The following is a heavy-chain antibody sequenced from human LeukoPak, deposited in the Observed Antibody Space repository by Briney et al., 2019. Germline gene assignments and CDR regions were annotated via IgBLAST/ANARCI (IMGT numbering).Heavy chain of an antibody. J-gene: IGHJ5*02. CDR1: GFTFSSYA. CDR3: AREFMITFGGVIVTNWFDP. D-gene: IGHD3-16*02. V-gene: IGHV3-30-3*01. Sequence: GGSLRLSCAASGFTFSSYAMHWVRQAPGKGLEWVAAISYDGSNKYYADSVKGRFTISRDNSKNTLYLQMNSLRAEDTAVYYCAREFMITFGGVIVTNWFDPWGQGTLVTVSS. CDR2: ISYDGSNK.